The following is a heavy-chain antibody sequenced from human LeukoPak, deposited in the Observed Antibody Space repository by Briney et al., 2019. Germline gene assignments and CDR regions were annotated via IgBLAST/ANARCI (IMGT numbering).Heavy chain of an antibody. J-gene: IGHJ4*02. V-gene: IGHV3-7*03. CDR3: ARGRQLGH. CDR2: MKEDGSEK. Sequence: PGGSLRLSCAASGFTFSSYWMSWVRQAPGKGLEWVANMKEDGSEKNYVDSVKGRFTISRDNVKNSLSLQMNSLRTEDTAVYYCARGRQLGHWGQGTLVNVSS. D-gene: IGHD6-13*01. CDR1: GFTFSSYW.